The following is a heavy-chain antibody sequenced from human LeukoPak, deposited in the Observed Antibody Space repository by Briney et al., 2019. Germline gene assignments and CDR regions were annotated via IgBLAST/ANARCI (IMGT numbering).Heavy chain of an antibody. CDR3: ARSGRWLQLEGFDH. D-gene: IGHD5-24*01. CDR1: GGSISSYY. J-gene: IGHJ4*02. CDR2: IYYSGST. V-gene: IGHV4-59*01. Sequence: SETLSLTCTVSGGSISSYYWSWIRQPPGKGLEWIGYIYYSGSTNYNPSLKSRVTISVDTSKNQFSLKLSSVTAADTAVYYCARSGRWLQLEGFDHWGQGTLVTVSS.